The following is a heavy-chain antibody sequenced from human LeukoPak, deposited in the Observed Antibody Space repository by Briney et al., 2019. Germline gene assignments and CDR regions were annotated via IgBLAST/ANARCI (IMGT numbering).Heavy chain of an antibody. CDR3: AKRGVVIRVILVGFHKEAYYFDS. V-gene: IGHV3-23*01. CDR2: ISDRGGTT. J-gene: IGHJ4*02. Sequence: GGSLRLSCAVSGITLSNYGMSWVRQAPGKGLEWVAGISDRGGTTNYADSVKGRFTISRDNPKNTLYLQMNSLRAEDTAVYLCAKRGVVIRVILVGFHKEAYYFDSWGQGALVTVSS. CDR1: GITLSNYG. D-gene: IGHD3-22*01.